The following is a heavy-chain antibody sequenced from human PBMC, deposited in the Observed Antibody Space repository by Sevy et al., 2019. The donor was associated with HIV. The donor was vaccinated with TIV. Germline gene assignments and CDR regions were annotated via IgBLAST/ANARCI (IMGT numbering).Heavy chain of an antibody. CDR2: ISSTSSYI. CDR1: GFTFSSYS. J-gene: IGHJ5*02. V-gene: IGHV3-21*01. CDR3: ARDYNSGWRKFNLFDP. Sequence: GGSLRLSCAASGFTFSSYSMNWVRQAPGKGLEWVSSISSTSSYIDYTYSVKGRFTISRDNARNPLYLQMNNLRAEDTAVYYCARDYNSGWRKFNLFDPWGQGTLVTVSS. D-gene: IGHD6-19*01.